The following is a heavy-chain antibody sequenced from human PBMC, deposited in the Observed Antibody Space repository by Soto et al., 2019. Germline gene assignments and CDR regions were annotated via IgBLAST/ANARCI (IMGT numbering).Heavy chain of an antibody. CDR1: GGSISSGGYY. CDR3: ARDGMKSWGNVEFYGGNWFDP. V-gene: IGHV4-31*03. CDR2: IYYSGST. Sequence: PSETLSLTCTVSGGSISSGGYYWSWIRQHPGKGLEWIGYIYYSGSTYYNPSLKSRVTISVDTSKNQFSLKLSSVTAADTAVYYCARDGMKSWGNVEFYGGNWFDPWGQGTLVTV. J-gene: IGHJ5*02. D-gene: IGHD3-16*01.